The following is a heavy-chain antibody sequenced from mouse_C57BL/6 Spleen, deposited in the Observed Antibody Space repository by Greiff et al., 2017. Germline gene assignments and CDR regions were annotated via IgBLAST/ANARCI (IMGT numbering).Heavy chain of an antibody. CDR3: ARGDYYGSSLVHYWYFDV. CDR2: INPSNGGT. J-gene: IGHJ1*03. V-gene: IGHV1-53*01. Sequence: VKLMESGTELVKPGASVKLSCKASGYTFTSYWMHWVKQRPGQGLEWIGNINPSNGGTNYNEKFKSKATLTVDKSSSTAYMQLSSLTSEDSAVYYCARGDYYGSSLVHYWYFDVWGTGTTVTVSS. CDR1: GYTFTSYW. D-gene: IGHD1-1*01.